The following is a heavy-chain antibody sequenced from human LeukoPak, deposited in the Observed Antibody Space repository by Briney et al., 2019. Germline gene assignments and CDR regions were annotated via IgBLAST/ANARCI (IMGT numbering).Heavy chain of an antibody. CDR3: AKVATSTTVTTDYYMDV. Sequence: GGSLRLSCAASGFTFSSYGMSWVRQAPGKGLEWVSAISGSGGSTYYADSVKGRFTISRDNSKNTLYLQMNSLRAEDTAVYYCAKVATSTTVTTDYYMDVWGKGTTVTISS. D-gene: IGHD4-11*01. J-gene: IGHJ6*03. V-gene: IGHV3-23*01. CDR2: ISGSGGST. CDR1: GFTFSSYG.